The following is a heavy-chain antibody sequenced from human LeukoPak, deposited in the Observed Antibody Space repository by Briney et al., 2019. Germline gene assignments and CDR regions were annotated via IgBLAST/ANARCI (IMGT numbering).Heavy chain of an antibody. D-gene: IGHD3-10*01. CDR1: GGSISSYY. Sequence: SETLSLTCTVSGGSISSYYWSWIRQPPGKGLEWIGYIYYSGSTNYNPSLKSRVTISVDTSKNQFSLKLSSVTAADTAVYYCARHGPLWFGEAPFDYWGQGTLVTVSS. V-gene: IGHV4-59*08. CDR2: IYYSGST. J-gene: IGHJ4*02. CDR3: ARHGPLWFGEAPFDY.